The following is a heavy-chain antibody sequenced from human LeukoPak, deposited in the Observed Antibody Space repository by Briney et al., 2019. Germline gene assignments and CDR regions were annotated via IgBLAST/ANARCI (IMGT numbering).Heavy chain of an antibody. CDR1: GFTVSSNY. Sequence: SGGSLRLSCAASGFTVSSNYMSWVRQAPGKGLEWVSAIYSGGSTYYADSVKGRFTISRDNSKNTLYLQMNSLRVEDTAVYYCAKRSNGYLDYWGQGTLVTVSS. V-gene: IGHV3-66*01. CDR2: IYSGGST. D-gene: IGHD2-8*01. J-gene: IGHJ4*02. CDR3: AKRSNGYLDY.